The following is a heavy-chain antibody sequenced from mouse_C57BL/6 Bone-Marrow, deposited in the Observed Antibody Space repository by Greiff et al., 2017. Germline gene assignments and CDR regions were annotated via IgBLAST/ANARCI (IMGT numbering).Heavy chain of an antibody. CDR2: INPNNGGT. Sequence: VQLQQSGPELVKPGASVKIPCKASGYTFTDYNMDWVKQSHGKSLEWIGDINPNNGGTIYNQKFKGKATLTVAKSSSTAYMELRCLTSEDTAVYYCARLYYGNYGGYFDYWGQGTTLTVSS. V-gene: IGHV1-18*01. J-gene: IGHJ2*01. CDR1: GYTFTDYN. D-gene: IGHD2-1*01. CDR3: ARLYYGNYGGYFDY.